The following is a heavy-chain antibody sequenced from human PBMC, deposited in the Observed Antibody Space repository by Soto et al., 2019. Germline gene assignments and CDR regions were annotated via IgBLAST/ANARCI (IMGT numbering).Heavy chain of an antibody. CDR2: INHSGST. CDR1: GGSFNGYD. D-gene: IGHD6-6*01. J-gene: IGHJ5*02. Sequence: TLSLTCAFYGGSFNGYDLSWILQPTGKGLEWIGEINHSGSTNYNPSLKSRVTISVDTSKNQFSLKLSSVTAADTDVYYCATVHSGSSSPWGQGTLVTVYS. V-gene: IGHV4-34*01. CDR3: ATVHSGSSSP.